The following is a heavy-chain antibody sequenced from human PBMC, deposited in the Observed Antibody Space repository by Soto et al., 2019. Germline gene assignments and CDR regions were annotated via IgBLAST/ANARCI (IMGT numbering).Heavy chain of an antibody. CDR2: IKQDGSEK. Sequence: PGGSLRLPSVVSGVTISNYWISWVRQAAGKGLEWVANIKQDGSEKYYVDAAKGRFTISRDNAKNSLYLQMNSLSAEDTAIYYCATSRTFDFWGQGTLVTVSS. J-gene: IGHJ4*02. CDR1: GVTISNYW. V-gene: IGHV3-7*01. CDR3: ATSRTFDF. D-gene: IGHD6-13*01.